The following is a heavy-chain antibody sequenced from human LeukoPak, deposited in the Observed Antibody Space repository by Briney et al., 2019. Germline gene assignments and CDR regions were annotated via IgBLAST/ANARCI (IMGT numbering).Heavy chain of an antibody. CDR3: ASRNHGVTMVRGEFNY. J-gene: IGHJ4*02. V-gene: IGHV3-48*03. D-gene: IGHD3-10*01. Sequence: GGSLRLSCAASGFTFSSYEMNWVRQAPGKGLEWVSYISSSGSTIYYADSVKGRFTTSRDNAKNSLYLQMNSLRAEDTAVYYCASRNHGVTMVRGEFNYWGQGTLVTVSS. CDR2: ISSSGSTI. CDR1: GFTFSSYE.